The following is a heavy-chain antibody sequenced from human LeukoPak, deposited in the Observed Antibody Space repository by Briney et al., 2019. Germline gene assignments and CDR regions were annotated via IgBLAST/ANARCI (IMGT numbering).Heavy chain of an antibody. CDR2: ISSSSSYI. Sequence: GGSLRLSCAASGFTFSSYTMNWVRQAPGKGLEWVSSISSSSSYIYYADSVKGRFTISRDNAKNSLYLQMNSLRAEDTAVYYCARDTYDILTGYYKWAFDIWGQGAMVTVSS. V-gene: IGHV3-21*06. D-gene: IGHD3-9*01. CDR3: ARDTYDILTGYYKWAFDI. CDR1: GFTFSSYT. J-gene: IGHJ3*02.